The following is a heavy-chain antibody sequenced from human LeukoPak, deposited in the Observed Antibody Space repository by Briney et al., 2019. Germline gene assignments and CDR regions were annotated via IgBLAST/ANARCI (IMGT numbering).Heavy chain of an antibody. D-gene: IGHD3-16*01. J-gene: IGHJ4*02. Sequence: GGSLRLSCAASGFSFSTYWMHWVRQVPGKGPEWVSHITPDGSSTNYADSVKGRFTISRDSAENTLYLQMNSLRAEDTAVYYCSSQISRGGNWGQGTLVTVSS. CDR3: SSQISRGGN. CDR1: GFSFSTYW. CDR2: ITPDGSST. V-gene: IGHV3-74*01.